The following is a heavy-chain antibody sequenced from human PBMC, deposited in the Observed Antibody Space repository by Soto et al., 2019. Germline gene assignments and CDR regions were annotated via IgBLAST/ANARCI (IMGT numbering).Heavy chain of an antibody. CDR3: ARHGTSNSYYYYYHGMDV. Sequence: SETLSLTCTVSGGSISSSSYYWGWIRQPPGKGLERIGSIYYSGSTYYNPSLKSRVTISVDTSKNQFSLKLSPVTAADTAVYYCARHGTSNSYYYYYHGMDVWGQGTTVTVSS. V-gene: IGHV4-39*01. CDR2: IYYSGST. CDR1: GGSISSSSYY. J-gene: IGHJ6*02. D-gene: IGHD1-1*01.